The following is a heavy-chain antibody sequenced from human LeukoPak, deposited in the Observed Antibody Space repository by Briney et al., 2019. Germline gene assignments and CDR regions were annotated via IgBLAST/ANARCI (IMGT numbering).Heavy chain of an antibody. J-gene: IGHJ4*02. Sequence: ASVKVSCKASGYTFTGYYMHWVRQAPGQGVEWMGWINPNSGGTNYAQKFQGRVTMTRDTSISTAYMELSRLRSDDTAVYYCAGSGSGIAVAATKSDYFDYWGQGTLVTVSS. CDR2: INPNSGGT. CDR1: GYTFTGYY. CDR3: AGSGSGIAVAATKSDYFDY. V-gene: IGHV1-2*02. D-gene: IGHD6-19*01.